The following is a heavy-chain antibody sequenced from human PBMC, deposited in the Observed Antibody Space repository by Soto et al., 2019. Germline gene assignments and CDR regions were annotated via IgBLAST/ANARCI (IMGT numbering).Heavy chain of an antibody. D-gene: IGHD2-15*01. CDR1: GFTFNNYG. J-gene: IGHJ4*02. CDR2: ISGSGDST. V-gene: IGHV3-23*01. Sequence: GGSLRLSCAASGFTFNNYGMSWVRQAPGKGLEYVSTISGSGDSTYYADSVRGRFTISRDNSKNTLYLQMNSLRAEDTAVYYCAKETLGYCSSGSCRIDYWGQGTLVTVSS. CDR3: AKETLGYCSSGSCRIDY.